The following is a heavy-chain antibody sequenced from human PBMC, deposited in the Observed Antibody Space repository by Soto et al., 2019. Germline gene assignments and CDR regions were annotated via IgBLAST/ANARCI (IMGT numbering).Heavy chain of an antibody. Sequence: GASVKVSCKASGGTFSGYAISWVRQAPGQGLEWMGGIIPIFGTANYAQKFQGRVTITADESTSTAYMELSSLRSEDTAVYYCAREVSPYYGSGSPYYWGQGTLVTVSS. CDR3: AREVSPYYGSGSPYY. V-gene: IGHV1-69*13. CDR2: IIPIFGTA. D-gene: IGHD3-10*01. CDR1: GGTFSGYA. J-gene: IGHJ4*02.